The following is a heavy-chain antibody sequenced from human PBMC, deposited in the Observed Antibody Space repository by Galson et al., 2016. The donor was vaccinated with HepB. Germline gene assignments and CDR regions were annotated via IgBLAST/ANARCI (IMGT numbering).Heavy chain of an antibody. CDR1: GFTFSSFW. CDR2: IQPDGSES. J-gene: IGHJ6*02. V-gene: IGHV3-7*03. CDR3: ARDRLPHYHYHGMDV. Sequence: SLRLSCAASGFTFSSFWMSWVRQAPGKGLEWVANIQPDGSESYYVDSVRGRFTISRDNAKNSLYLQMNNLRAEDTALYYCARDRLPHYHYHGMDVWGQGTTVTVSS.